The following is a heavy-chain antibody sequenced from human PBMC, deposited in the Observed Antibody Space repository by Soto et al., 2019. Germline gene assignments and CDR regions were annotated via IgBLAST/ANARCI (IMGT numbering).Heavy chain of an antibody. CDR2: IYYSGST. D-gene: IGHD1-26*01. CDR1: GGSISSGGYY. V-gene: IGHV4-31*03. CDR3: ARVQSKWELGGFDY. Sequence: SETLSLTCTVSGGSISSGGYYWSWIRQHPGKGLEWIGYIYYSGSTYYNPSLKSRVTISVDTSKNQFSLKLSSVTAADTAVYYCARVQSKWELGGFDYWGQGTLVTVSS. J-gene: IGHJ4*02.